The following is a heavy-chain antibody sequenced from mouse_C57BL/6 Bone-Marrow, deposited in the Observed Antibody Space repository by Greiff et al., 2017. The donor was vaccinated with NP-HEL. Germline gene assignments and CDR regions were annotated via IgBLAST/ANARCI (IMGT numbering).Heavy chain of an antibody. CDR3: ASPYDYDVAWFAY. D-gene: IGHD2-4*01. CDR2: ISSGGSYT. Sequence: EVQGVESGGDLVKPGGSLKLSCAASGFTFSSYGMSWVRQTPDKRLEWVATISSGGSYTYYPDSVKGRFTISRDNAKNTLYLQMSSLKSEDTATSYCASPYDYDVAWFAYWGQGTLVTVSA. V-gene: IGHV5-6*01. CDR1: GFTFSSYG. J-gene: IGHJ3*01.